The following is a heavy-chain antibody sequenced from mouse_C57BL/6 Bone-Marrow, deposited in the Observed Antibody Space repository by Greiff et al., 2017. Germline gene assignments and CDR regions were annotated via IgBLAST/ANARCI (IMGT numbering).Heavy chain of an antibody. CDR3: ARGQLRLRAMDY. CDR1: GYTFTTYP. Sequence: VKLVESGAELVKPGASVKMSCKASGYTFTTYPIEWMKQNHGKSLEWIGNFHPYNDDTKYNEKFKGKATLTVEKSSSTVYLELSRLTSDDSAVYYCARGQLRLRAMDYWGQGTSVTVSS. CDR2: FHPYNDDT. D-gene: IGHD3-2*02. J-gene: IGHJ4*01. V-gene: IGHV1-47*01.